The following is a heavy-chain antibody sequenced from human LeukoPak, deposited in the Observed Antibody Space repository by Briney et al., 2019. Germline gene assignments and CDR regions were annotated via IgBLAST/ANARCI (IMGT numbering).Heavy chain of an antibody. V-gene: IGHV3-23*01. D-gene: IGHD1-14*01. J-gene: IGHJ3*01. CDR2: ISGSGAYT. Sequence: GGSLRLSCAASGFTFSSYAMTWVRQAPGEGLEWASAISGSGAYTQHADSVKGRFTISRDNSKNALFLQMNSLRAEDTAVYYCVVVVEPPDSDGFDVWGQGTMITVSS. CDR3: VVVVEPPDSDGFDV. CDR1: GFTFSSYA.